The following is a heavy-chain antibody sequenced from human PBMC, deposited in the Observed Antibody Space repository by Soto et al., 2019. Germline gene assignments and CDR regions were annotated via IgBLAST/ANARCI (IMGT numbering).Heavy chain of an antibody. CDR3: AHKGGRGAGMDV. D-gene: IGHD2-15*01. V-gene: IGHV2-5*02. CDR2: IYWDGDK. Sequence: QITLKESGPTLVQPTQTLTVTCTFSGFSLSTSGVGVAWIRQPPGKALEWLALIYWDGDKRYSPFLKSRLTITKDTSENQVVLTLTNMDPVDTATYYCAHKGGRGAGMDVWGQGTTVTVSS. J-gene: IGHJ6*02. CDR1: GFSLSTSGVG.